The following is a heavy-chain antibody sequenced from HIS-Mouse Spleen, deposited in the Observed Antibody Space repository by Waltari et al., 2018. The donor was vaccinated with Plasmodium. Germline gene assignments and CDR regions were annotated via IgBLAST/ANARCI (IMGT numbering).Heavy chain of an antibody. CDR3: ARDRSAAALLGY. J-gene: IGHJ4*02. CDR2: ISSSSSYL. V-gene: IGHV3-21*01. D-gene: IGHD6-13*01. CDR1: GFTFSSYS. Sequence: EVQLVESGGGLVKPGGSLRLSCAASGFTFSSYSMNWVRQAPGKGPEGVSSISSSSSYLYYADSVKGRFTISRDNAKNSLYLQMNSLRAEDTAVYYCARDRSAAALLGYWGQGTLVTVSS.